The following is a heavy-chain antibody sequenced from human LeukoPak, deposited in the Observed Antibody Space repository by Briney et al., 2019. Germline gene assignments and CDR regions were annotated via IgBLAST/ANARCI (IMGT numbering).Heavy chain of an antibody. J-gene: IGHJ6*03. V-gene: IGHV4-4*07. Sequence: SETLSLTCTVSGGSISSYQWSWVRQPAGKGLEWIGLIDTSGSTSYNPSLKSRVTISVDESKNDLSLKLTSVTAADTAVYHCARDRRGYYYDSSGYYPGSYYMDVWGRGTTVTVSS. CDR3: ARDRRGYYYDSSGYYPGSYYMDV. CDR1: GGSISSYQ. CDR2: IDTSGST. D-gene: IGHD3-22*01.